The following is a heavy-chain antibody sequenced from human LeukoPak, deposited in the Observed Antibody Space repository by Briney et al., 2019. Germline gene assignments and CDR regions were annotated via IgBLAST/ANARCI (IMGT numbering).Heavy chain of an antibody. D-gene: IGHD6-19*01. V-gene: IGHV6-1*01. CDR2: TYYRSKWYN. J-gene: IGHJ4*02. Sequence: SQTLSLTCVISGDSVVSNSTACNWIRQSPSRGLEWLGRTYYRSKWYNDYAVSVKSRIIINPDTSKNQFSLQLNSVTPEDTAVYYCAREGIAVAGIDYWGQGTLVTVSS. CDR3: AREGIAVAGIDY. CDR1: GDSVVSNSTA.